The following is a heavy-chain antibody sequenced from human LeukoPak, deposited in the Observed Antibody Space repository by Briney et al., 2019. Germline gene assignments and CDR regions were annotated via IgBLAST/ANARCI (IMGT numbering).Heavy chain of an antibody. D-gene: IGHD3-3*01. CDR1: GYTFTSYY. CDR3: ARSYLEWLSNYYYYYMDV. J-gene: IGHJ6*03. Sequence: ASVKVSCKASGYTFTSYYMHWVRQAPGQGLEWMGIINPSGGSTSYAQKFQGRVTMTRDTSTSTVYMELSGLRSEDTAVYYCARSYLEWLSNYYYYYMDVWGKGTTVTVSS. CDR2: INPSGGST. V-gene: IGHV1-46*01.